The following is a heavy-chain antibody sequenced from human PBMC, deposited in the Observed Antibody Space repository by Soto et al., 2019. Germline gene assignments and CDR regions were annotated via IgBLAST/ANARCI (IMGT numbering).Heavy chain of an antibody. CDR2: IPYDGSNK. CDR3: VIRVGGDGWAPGD. Sequence: QVQLVESGGGVVQPGRSLRLSCAASGFTFSNYAMHWVRRPPGKGLEWVAAIPYDGSNKYHADSVKGRFTISRDNSKNTLYLQMNSLRAEDTSVYYCVIRVGGDGWAPGDWGQGTLVTVSS. CDR1: GFTFSNYA. V-gene: IGHV3-30*03. J-gene: IGHJ4*02. D-gene: IGHD3-10*01.